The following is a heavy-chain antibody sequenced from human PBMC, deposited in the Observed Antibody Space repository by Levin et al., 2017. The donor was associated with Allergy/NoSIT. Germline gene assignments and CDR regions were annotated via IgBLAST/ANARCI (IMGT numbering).Heavy chain of an antibody. J-gene: IGHJ3*02. V-gene: IGHV5-10-1*01. CDR3: ARRPMVRGVTDLDAFDI. Sequence: GESLKISCKGSGYSFTSYWISWVRQMPGKGLEWMGRIDPSDSYTNYSPSFQGHVTISADKSISTAYLQWSSLKASDTAMYYCARRPMVRGVTDLDAFDIWGQGTMVTVSS. D-gene: IGHD3-10*01. CDR1: GYSFTSYW. CDR2: IDPSDSYT.